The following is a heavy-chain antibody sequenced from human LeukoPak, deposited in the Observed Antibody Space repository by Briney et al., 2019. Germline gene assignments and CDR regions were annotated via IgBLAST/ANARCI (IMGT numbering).Heavy chain of an antibody. V-gene: IGHV3-23*01. J-gene: IGHJ4*02. Sequence: GGSLRFSCAASGFTFVSYAMSWVRQAPGKGLEWVSTISGYDNATFYADSVKGRFTISRDNSKNTLYLQMNRLRAEDTAVYFCAKDRTYAFDYWGQGTLVTVSS. D-gene: IGHD1-14*01. CDR1: GFTFVSYA. CDR2: ISGYDNAT. CDR3: AKDRTYAFDY.